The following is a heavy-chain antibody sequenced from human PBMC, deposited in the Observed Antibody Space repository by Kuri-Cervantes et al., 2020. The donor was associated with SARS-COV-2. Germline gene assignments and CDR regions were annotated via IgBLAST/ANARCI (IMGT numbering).Heavy chain of an antibody. CDR1: GESFSGYY. V-gene: IGHV4-34*01. D-gene: IGHD1-7*01. J-gene: IGHJ6*03. CDR2: VNHRGST. CDR3: ASRDGTTLNYYYYYMDV. Sequence: SETLSLTCAFYGESFSGYYWNWIRQSPGKGLEWIGEVNHRGSTNYNPSLKSRVTISVDTSKNQFSLKLSSVTAADTAVYYCASRDGTTLNYYYYYMDVWGKGTTVTVSS.